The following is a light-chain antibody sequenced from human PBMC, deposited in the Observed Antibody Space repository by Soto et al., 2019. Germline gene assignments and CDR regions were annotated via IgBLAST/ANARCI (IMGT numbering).Light chain of an antibody. J-gene: IGLJ1*01. CDR2: AVN. CDR3: SSYAGTSYIV. Sequence: QSALTQPRSVSGSPGQSVTISCTGTGNDVGAYNYVSWYQQHPGRPPKLIIYAVNKWPSGVPDRFSGSKSGNTASLTVSGLQAEDEADYYCSSYAGTSYIVFGSGTKVTVL. CDR1: GNDVGAYNY. V-gene: IGLV2-11*01.